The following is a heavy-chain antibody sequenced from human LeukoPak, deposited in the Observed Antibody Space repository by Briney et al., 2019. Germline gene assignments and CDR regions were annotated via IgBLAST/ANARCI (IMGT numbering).Heavy chain of an antibody. CDR3: SVGPNHYYFDD. J-gene: IGHJ4*02. CDR2: VHNSGTT. D-gene: IGHD1-14*01. Sequence: SETLSLTCTVSGGSTSSYYWSCIRQPPGKGREWIGNVHNSGTTNYNPSLKSRVTILLDRAKNQFSLKLTSMTAADTAVYFCSVGPNHYYFDDWGQGTLVTVSS. CDR1: GGSTSSYY. V-gene: IGHV4-59*01.